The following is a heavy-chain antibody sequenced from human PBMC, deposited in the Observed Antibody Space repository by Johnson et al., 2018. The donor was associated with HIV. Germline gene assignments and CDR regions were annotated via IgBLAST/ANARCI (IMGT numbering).Heavy chain of an antibody. V-gene: IGHV3-30-3*01. CDR2: ISYDGSNK. J-gene: IGHJ3*02. Sequence: QVQLVESGGGLVQPGGSLRLSCAASGFTFTSYAMHWVRQAPGKGLEWVAVISYDGSNKYYRDSVKGRITVSRDISKNTLYLQMNSLRAEDTAVYYCARDGGNDYGDYVGGGALDIWGQGTMVTVSS. CDR1: GFTFTSYA. D-gene: IGHD4-17*01. CDR3: ARDGGNDYGDYVGGGALDI.